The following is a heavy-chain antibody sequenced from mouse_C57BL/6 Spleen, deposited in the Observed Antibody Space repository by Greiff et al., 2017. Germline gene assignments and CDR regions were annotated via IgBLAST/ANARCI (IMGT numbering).Heavy chain of an antibody. D-gene: IGHD2-4*01. Sequence: VQLQQSVAELVRPGASVKLSCTASGFNIKNTYMHWVKQRPEQGLEWIGRIDPANGNTKYAPQFQGTAPITADTSSNTAYLQLSSLTSEATAIYCGARDYDYGDVAYWGQGTLVTVSA. CDR1: GFNIKNTY. CDR3: ARDYDYGDVAY. J-gene: IGHJ3*01. CDR2: IDPANGNT. V-gene: IGHV14-3*01.